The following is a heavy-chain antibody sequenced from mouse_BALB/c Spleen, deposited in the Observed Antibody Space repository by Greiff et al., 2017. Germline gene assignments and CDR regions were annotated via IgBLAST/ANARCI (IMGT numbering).Heavy chain of an antibody. Sequence: EVMLVESGGGLVKPGGSLKLSCAASGFTFSSYAMSWVRQSPEKRLEWVAEISSGGSYTYYPDTVTGRFTISRDNAKNTLYLEMSSLRSEDTAMYYCARPITTATRFAYWGQGTLVTVSA. D-gene: IGHD1-2*01. CDR2: ISSGGSYT. CDR3: ARPITTATRFAY. J-gene: IGHJ3*01. V-gene: IGHV5-9-4*01. CDR1: GFTFSSYA.